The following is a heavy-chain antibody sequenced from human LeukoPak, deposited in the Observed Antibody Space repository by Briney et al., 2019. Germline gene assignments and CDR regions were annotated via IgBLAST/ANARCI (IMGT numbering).Heavy chain of an antibody. V-gene: IGHV1-69*05. J-gene: IGHJ4*02. CDR3: ARDRAY. CDR1: GGTFSSYA. D-gene: IGHD3-10*01. CDR2: IIPIFGTA. Sequence: GASVKVSCKASGGTFSSYAISWVRQAPGQGLEWMGRIIPIFGTANYAQKLQGRVTMTTDTSTSTAYMELRSLRSDDTAVYYCARDRAYWGQGTLVTVSS.